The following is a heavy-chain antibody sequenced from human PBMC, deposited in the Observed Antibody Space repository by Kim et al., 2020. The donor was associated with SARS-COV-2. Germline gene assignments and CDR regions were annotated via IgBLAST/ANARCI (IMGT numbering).Heavy chain of an antibody. CDR2: ISSSGSTI. CDR3: ARETPPRPDIVVVVAAIKLYYGMDV. J-gene: IGHJ6*02. CDR1: GFTFSSYE. V-gene: IGHV3-48*03. Sequence: GGSLRLSCAASGFTFSSYEMNWVRQAPGKGLEWVSYISSSGSTIDYADSVKGRFTISRDNAKNSLYLQMNSLRAEDTAVYYCARETPPRPDIVVVVAAIKLYYGMDVWGQGTPVTVSS. D-gene: IGHD2-15*01.